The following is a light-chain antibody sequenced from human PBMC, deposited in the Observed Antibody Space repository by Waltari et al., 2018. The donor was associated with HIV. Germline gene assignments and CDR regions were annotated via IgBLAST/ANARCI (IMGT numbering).Light chain of an antibody. CDR2: GAS. Sequence: EIVMTQSPATLSVSPGERATLSCRASQSVSSNLAWYQQKPGQAPRLLIYGASTRATGIPARFSGSGSGTEFTLTISSLQSEDFTLYYCQQYWTFGQGTKVEIK. CDR1: QSVSSN. J-gene: IGKJ1*01. V-gene: IGKV3-15*01. CDR3: QQYWT.